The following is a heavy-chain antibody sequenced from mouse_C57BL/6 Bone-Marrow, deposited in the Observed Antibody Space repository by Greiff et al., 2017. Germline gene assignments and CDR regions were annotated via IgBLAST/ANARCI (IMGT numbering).Heavy chain of an antibody. V-gene: IGHV1-59*01. CDR2: IDPSDSYT. Sequence: QVQLQQPGAELVRPGTSVKLSCKASGYTFTSYWMHWVKQRPGQGLEWIGVIDPSDSYTNYNQKFKGKATVTVDTSSSTAYMQRSSLTSEDAAVYYCARLLRHGDYWGQGTSVTVSS. J-gene: IGHJ4*01. D-gene: IGHD1-2*01. CDR3: ARLLRHGDY. CDR1: GYTFTSYW.